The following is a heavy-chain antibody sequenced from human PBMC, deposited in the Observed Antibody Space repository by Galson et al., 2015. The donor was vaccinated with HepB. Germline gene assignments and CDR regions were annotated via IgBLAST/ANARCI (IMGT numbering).Heavy chain of an antibody. CDR1: GFTFSNYA. Sequence: SLRLSCAASGFTFSNYAMHWVRQAPGKGLEWVAVISYDESNQYYADSVKGRFTISRDNSKNTLYLQMNSLRTEDTAVYYCARGDGGYGDYVGWFDPWGQGTLVTVSS. CDR3: ARGDGGYGDYVGWFDP. J-gene: IGHJ5*02. CDR2: ISYDESNQ. D-gene: IGHD4-17*01. V-gene: IGHV3-30-3*01.